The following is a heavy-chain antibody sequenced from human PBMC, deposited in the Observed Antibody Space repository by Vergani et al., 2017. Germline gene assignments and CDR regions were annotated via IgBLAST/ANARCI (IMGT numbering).Heavy chain of an antibody. CDR2: ISGSGGST. D-gene: IGHD6-13*01. CDR1: GFTFSSYA. Sequence: EVQLLESGGGLVQPGGSLRLSCAASGFTFSSYAMSWVRQAPGKGLEWVSAISGSGGSTYYADSVKGRFTISRDNFKNTLYLQMNSLRAEDTAVYYCAKDQRYSSSCLLDYWGQGTLVTVSS. V-gene: IGHV3-23*01. J-gene: IGHJ4*02. CDR3: AKDQRYSSSCLLDY.